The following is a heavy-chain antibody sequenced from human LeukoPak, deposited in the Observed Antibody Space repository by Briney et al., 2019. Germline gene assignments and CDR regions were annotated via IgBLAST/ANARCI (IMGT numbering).Heavy chain of an antibody. CDR3: ARDQWDDSSGYLPDLFDY. Sequence: GGSLRLSCAASGFTFCSYSMNWVRQAPGKGLEWVSSISSSSSYIYYADSVKGRFNISRDNAKNSLYLQMNSLRAEDTAVYYCARDQWDDSSGYLPDLFDYWGQGTLVTVSS. V-gene: IGHV3-21*01. CDR2: ISSSSSYI. D-gene: IGHD3-22*01. J-gene: IGHJ4*02. CDR1: GFTFCSYS.